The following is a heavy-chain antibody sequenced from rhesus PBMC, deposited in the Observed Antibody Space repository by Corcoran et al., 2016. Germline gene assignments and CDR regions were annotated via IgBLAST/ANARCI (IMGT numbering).Heavy chain of an antibody. CDR1: GYSFTDYG. Sequence: QVQLVQSGAEVKQPGASVKVSCKASGYSFTDYGMNWVRQAHGQRLEWMGWINTDTGNPTYAQGLQERFTPYMHTSIKTAYLQISSLKAEDTAVYYCARLGRYQEFDYWGQGVLVTVSS. V-gene: IGHV7-114*01. D-gene: IGHD6-19*01. CDR2: INTDTGNP. CDR3: ARLGRYQEFDY. J-gene: IGHJ4*01.